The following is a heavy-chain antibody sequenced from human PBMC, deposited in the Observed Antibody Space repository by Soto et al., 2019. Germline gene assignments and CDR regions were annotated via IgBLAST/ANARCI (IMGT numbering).Heavy chain of an antibody. D-gene: IGHD3-22*01. CDR2: INAGIGST. CDR1: GYTFTSYT. Sequence: GASVKVSCKASGYTFTSYTMHWVRQAPGQRLEWMGWINAGIGSTKYSQNFQDRVTITGDTSASTAYMELSSLRSEDTAVYYCARGPAGYYDSAGYYPYYFDYWGQGTLVTVSS. CDR3: ARGPAGYYDSAGYYPYYFDY. J-gene: IGHJ4*02. V-gene: IGHV1-3*01.